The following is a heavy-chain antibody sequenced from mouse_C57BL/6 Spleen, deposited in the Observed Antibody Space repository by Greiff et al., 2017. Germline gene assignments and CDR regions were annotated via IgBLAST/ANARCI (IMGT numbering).Heavy chain of an antibody. Sequence: EVKVEESGGGLVQPGGSMKLSCVASGFTFSNYWMNWVRQSPEKGLEWVAQIRLKSDNYATHYAESVKGRFTISRDDSKSSVYLQMNNLRAEDTGIYYCTAGYEAYWGQGTLVTVSA. V-gene: IGHV6-3*01. CDR2: IRLKSDNYAT. J-gene: IGHJ3*01. CDR3: TAGYEAY. CDR1: GFTFSNYW. D-gene: IGHD2-10*02.